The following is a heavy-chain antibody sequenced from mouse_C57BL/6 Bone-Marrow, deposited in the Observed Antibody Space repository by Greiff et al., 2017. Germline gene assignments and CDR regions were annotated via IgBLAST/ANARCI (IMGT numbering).Heavy chain of an antibody. CDR1: GDSITSGY. CDR3: ARSSDQSSFVY. CDR2: ITSSDNT. Sequence: EVQLQESGPSLVKPSQTLSLTCSVTGDSITSGYWNWLRKFPGDKLEYMGYITSSDNTFYNPSLKSRISITRDTSTNQYNLQLNSVPTEDTATYYGARSSDQSSFVYWGQGTLVTVSA. J-gene: IGHJ3*01. V-gene: IGHV3-8*02.